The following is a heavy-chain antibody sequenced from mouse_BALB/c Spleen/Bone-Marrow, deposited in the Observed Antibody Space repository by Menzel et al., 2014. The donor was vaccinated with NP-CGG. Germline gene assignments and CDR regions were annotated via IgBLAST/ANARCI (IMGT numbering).Heavy chain of an antibody. Sequence: QVHVKQSGPQLVRPGASVKISCKASGYSFTCYWMHWVKQRPGQGLEWIGMIDPSDSETRLNQKFKDKATLTVDKSSSTAYMQPSSPTSEDSAVYYGARDGITTATYYYAMDYWGQGTSVTVSS. J-gene: IGHJ4*01. CDR2: IDPSDSET. D-gene: IGHD1-2*01. CDR3: ARDGITTATYYYAMDY. CDR1: GYSFTCYW. V-gene: IGHV1S127*01.